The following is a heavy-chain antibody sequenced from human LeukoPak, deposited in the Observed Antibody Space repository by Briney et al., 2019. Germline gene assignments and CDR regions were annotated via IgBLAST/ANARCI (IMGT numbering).Heavy chain of an antibody. V-gene: IGHV1-69*13. CDR1: VGTFSSYA. Sequence: SVKVSCKASVGTFSSYAISWVRQAPGQGLEWMGGIIPIFGTANYAQKFQGRVTITADESTSTAYMELSSLRSEDTAVYYCARVTYDVVGYYYYGMDVWGQGTTVTVSS. CDR3: ARVTYDVVGYYYYGMDV. J-gene: IGHJ6*02. D-gene: IGHD1-26*01. CDR2: IIPIFGTA.